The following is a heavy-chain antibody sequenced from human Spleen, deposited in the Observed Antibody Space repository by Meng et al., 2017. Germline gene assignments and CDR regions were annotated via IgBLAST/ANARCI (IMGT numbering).Heavy chain of an antibody. V-gene: IGHV3-23*04. Sequence: VQLVESGGGLGQPGGSLRLSCAASGFSFSSYAMSWVRHAPGKGLEWVSAFSGGGFTTYYADSVKGRFAISRHNSKNTLYLQMNSLRAEDTALYYCAKYSYGLGDYLDYWGQGALVTVSS. J-gene: IGHJ4*02. CDR1: GFSFSSYA. CDR3: AKYSYGLGDYLDY. CDR2: FSGGGFTT. D-gene: IGHD3-10*01.